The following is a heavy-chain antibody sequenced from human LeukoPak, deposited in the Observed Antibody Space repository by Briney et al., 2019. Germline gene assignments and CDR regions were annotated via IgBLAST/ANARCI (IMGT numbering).Heavy chain of an antibody. D-gene: IGHD6-13*01. CDR1: GFTFSSYW. V-gene: IGHV3-74*01. J-gene: IGHJ4*02. Sequence: HPGGSLRLSCAASGFTFSSYWMHWVRQAPGKGLVWVARINTNGSPTQYADSVKGRFTISRDNAKTTLYLQMNSLRDEDTAVYYCARAGYSSSWYLYWGQGTLVTVSS. CDR3: ARAGYSSSWYLY. CDR2: INTNGSPT.